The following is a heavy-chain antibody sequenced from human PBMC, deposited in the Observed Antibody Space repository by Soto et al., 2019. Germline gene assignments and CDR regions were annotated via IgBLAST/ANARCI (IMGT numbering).Heavy chain of an antibody. CDR1: GGSISSSSYY. J-gene: IGHJ5*02. CDR2: IYYSGST. D-gene: IGHD2-15*01. CDR3: ARHDNVVVVVAATGNWFDP. Sequence: QLQLQESGPGLVKPSETLSLTCTVSGGSISSSSYYWGWIRQPPGKGLEWIGSIYYSGSTYYNPSLKSRVTISVDKSKNQFSLKLSSVTAADTAVYYCARHDNVVVVVAATGNWFDPWGQGTLVTVSS. V-gene: IGHV4-39*01.